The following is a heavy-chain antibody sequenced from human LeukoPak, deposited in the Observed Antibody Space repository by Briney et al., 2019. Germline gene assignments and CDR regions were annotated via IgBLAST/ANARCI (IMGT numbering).Heavy chain of an antibody. Sequence: PSETLSLTCAVYGGSFSGYYWSWIRQPPGKGLEWIGEINHSGSTNYNPSLKSRVTISVDTSKNQFSLKLSSVTAADTAVYYCARAVIKLGYCSGGSCPNRQPIRAEYFQHWGQGTLVTVSS. CDR3: ARAVIKLGYCSGGSCPNRQPIRAEYFQH. CDR1: GGSFSGYY. D-gene: IGHD2-15*01. J-gene: IGHJ1*01. V-gene: IGHV4-34*01. CDR2: INHSGST.